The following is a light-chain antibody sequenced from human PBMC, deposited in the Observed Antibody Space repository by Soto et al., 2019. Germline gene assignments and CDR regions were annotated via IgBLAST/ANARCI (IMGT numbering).Light chain of an antibody. CDR1: QSVLYNSNNKNY. CDR2: WAS. J-gene: IGKJ1*01. V-gene: IGKV4-1*01. CDR3: QQYFCPPWT. Sequence: DIVMTQSPDSLAVSLGERATINCKSSQSVLYNSNNKNYLDWYQQKPGQPPKLLIYWASTRESGVPDRFSGSGSGTDFTLTSSSLQAEDVAVYYCQQYFCPPWTFGQGTKVEIK.